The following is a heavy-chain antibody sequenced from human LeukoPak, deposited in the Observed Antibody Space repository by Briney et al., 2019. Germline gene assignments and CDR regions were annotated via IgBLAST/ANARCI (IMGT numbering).Heavy chain of an antibody. V-gene: IGHV4-34*01. Sequence: SETLSLTCAVYGGSFSGYYWSWIRQPPGKGLEWIGEISHSGSTNYNPSLKSRVTISVDTSKNQFSLKLSSVTAADTAVYYCARGGGPASNWFDPWGQGTLVTVSS. CDR1: GGSFSGYY. CDR2: ISHSGST. J-gene: IGHJ5*02. CDR3: ARGGGPASNWFDP.